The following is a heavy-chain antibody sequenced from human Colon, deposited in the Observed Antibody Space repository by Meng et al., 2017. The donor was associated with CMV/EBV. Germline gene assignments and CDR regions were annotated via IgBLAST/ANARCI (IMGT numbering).Heavy chain of an antibody. CDR2: INYSGST. D-gene: IGHD3-10*01. Sequence: LTCAVYGGSFSGYYWSWIRQPPGKGLEWIGEINYSGSTNYNPSLKSRVTISVDTSKNQFSLKLSSVTAADTAVYYCASAGEGPPTFDYWGQGTLVTVSS. J-gene: IGHJ4*02. CDR3: ASAGEGPPTFDY. V-gene: IGHV4-34*01. CDR1: GGSFSGYY.